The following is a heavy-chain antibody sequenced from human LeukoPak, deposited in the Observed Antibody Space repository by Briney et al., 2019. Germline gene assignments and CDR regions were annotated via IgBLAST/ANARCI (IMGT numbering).Heavy chain of an antibody. J-gene: IGHJ4*02. V-gene: IGHV3-30*18. Sequence: GGSLRLSCAASGFTFSSYGMHWVRQAPGKGLEWVAVISYDGSNKYYADSVKGRFTISRDNSKNTLYLQMNSLRAEDTAVYYCAKGRYSSSWYVGYYFDYWGQGTLVTVSS. CDR2: ISYDGSNK. D-gene: IGHD6-13*01. CDR3: AKGRYSSSWYVGYYFDY. CDR1: GFTFSSYG.